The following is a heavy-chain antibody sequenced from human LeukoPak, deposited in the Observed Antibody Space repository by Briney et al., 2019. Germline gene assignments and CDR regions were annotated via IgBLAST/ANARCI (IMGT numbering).Heavy chain of an antibody. Sequence: GGSLRLSCAASGFPFSSYAMSWVRQAPGKGLEWVSGISGSGDNTYYADSVKGRFTISRDNSKNTLYLQMNSQRAEDTAVYYCARESDGYNTWGQGTLVTVSS. CDR3: ARESDGYNT. D-gene: IGHD5-24*01. J-gene: IGHJ5*02. V-gene: IGHV3-23*01. CDR2: ISGSGDNT. CDR1: GFPFSSYA.